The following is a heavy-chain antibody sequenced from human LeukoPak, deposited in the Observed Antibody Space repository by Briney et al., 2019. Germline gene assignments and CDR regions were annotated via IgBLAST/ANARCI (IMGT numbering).Heavy chain of an antibody. D-gene: IGHD6-25*01. V-gene: IGHV2-70*16. Sequence: TLSLTCTVSGHSISSYYWSWIRQPPGKALEWLARTDWDDDTFYTTSMKTRLTISKETSKNPVVLTMTNMDPVDTATYYCARGRRGADYWGQGTLVTVSS. CDR2: TDWDDDT. CDR3: ARGRRGADY. CDR1: GHSISSYY. J-gene: IGHJ4*02.